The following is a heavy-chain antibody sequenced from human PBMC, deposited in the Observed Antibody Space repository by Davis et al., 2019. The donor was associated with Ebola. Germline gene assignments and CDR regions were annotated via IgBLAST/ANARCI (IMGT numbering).Heavy chain of an antibody. D-gene: IGHD2-8*02. CDR2: IYYSGST. CDR1: GGSISSSSYY. CDR3: ARNSRYCTGGVCYTYYYGMDV. V-gene: IGHV4-39*01. Sequence: SETLSLTCTVSGGSISSSSYYWGWIRQPPGKGLEWIGSIYYSGSTYYNPSLKSRVTISVDTSKNQFSLKLSSVTAADTAVYYCARNSRYCTGGVCYTYYYGMDVWGQGTTVTVSS. J-gene: IGHJ6*02.